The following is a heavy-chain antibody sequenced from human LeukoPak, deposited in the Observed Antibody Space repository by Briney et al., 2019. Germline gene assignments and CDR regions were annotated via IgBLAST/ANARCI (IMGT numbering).Heavy chain of an antibody. CDR3: ARGGYCSGTSCLTYYYYGMDV. J-gene: IGHJ6*02. Sequence: SETLSLTCTVSGGSISSYYWSWIRQPAGKGLEWIGRIYTSGSTNYNPSLKSRVTMSVDTSKNQFSLKLSSVTAADTAVYYCARGGYCSGTSCLTYYYYGMDVWGQGTTVTVSS. D-gene: IGHD2-2*01. CDR2: IYTSGST. CDR1: GGSISSYY. V-gene: IGHV4-4*07.